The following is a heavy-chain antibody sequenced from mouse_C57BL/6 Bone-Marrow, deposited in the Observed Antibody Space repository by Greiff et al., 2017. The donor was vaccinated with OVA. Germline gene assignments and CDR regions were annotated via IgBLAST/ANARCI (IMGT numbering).Heavy chain of an antibody. CDR1: GYTFTSYW. D-gene: IGHD3-2*02. CDR3: ARELRLRAMDY. CDR2: IDPSDSYT. V-gene: IGHV1-59*01. J-gene: IGHJ4*01. Sequence: QVQLQQPGAELVRPGTSVKLSCKASGYTFTSYWMHWVKQRPGQGLEWIGVIDPSDSYTNYNQQFKGKATLTVDTSSSTAYMQLSSLTSEDSAVYYCARELRLRAMDYWGQGTSVTVSS.